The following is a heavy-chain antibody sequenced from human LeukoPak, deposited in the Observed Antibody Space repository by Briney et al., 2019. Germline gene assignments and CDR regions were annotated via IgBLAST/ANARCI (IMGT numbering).Heavy chain of an antibody. CDR1: GGTFSSYA. D-gene: IGHD1-1*01. CDR3: ARDGIPVQLERRGCVGAFDI. Sequence: GASVKLSCKASGGTFSSYAISWVRQAPGQGLEWMGGIIPILGIANYAQKFQGRVTITADKSTSTAYMELSSLRSEDTAVYYCARDGIPVQLERRGCVGAFDIWGQGTMVTVSS. J-gene: IGHJ3*02. V-gene: IGHV1-69*10. CDR2: IIPILGIA.